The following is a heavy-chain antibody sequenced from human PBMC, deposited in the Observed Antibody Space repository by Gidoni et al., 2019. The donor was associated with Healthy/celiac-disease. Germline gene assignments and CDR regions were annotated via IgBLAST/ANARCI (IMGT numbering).Heavy chain of an antibody. V-gene: IGHV4-31*03. J-gene: IGHJ6*02. CDR2: IYYSGST. CDR1: GGSISSGGYY. D-gene: IGHD5-12*01. CDR3: ARVAIVAAGAVYGMDV. Sequence: QVQLQESGPGLVKPSQTLSLTCTVSGGSISSGGYYWSWIRQHPGKGLEWIGYIYYSGSTYYNPSLKSRVTISVDTSKNQFSLKLSSVTAADTAVYYCARVAIVAAGAVYGMDVWGQGTTVTVSS.